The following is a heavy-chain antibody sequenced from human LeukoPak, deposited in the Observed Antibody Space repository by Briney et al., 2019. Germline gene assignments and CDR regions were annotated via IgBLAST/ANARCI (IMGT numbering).Heavy chain of an antibody. CDR3: AKPHQYCSGGSCNPPPLYFDY. D-gene: IGHD2-15*01. V-gene: IGHV3-23*01. CDR2: FSRSGGRT. CDR1: GFTSTCYA. Sequence: GGSLRLSCAPSGFTSTCYATSWVRPAPGKGLEWVSPFSRSGGRTYYADSVKGRFTISRDNSKNTLYLQMNSLRAEDTAVYYCAKPHQYCSGGSCNPPPLYFDYWGQGTLVTVSS. J-gene: IGHJ4*02.